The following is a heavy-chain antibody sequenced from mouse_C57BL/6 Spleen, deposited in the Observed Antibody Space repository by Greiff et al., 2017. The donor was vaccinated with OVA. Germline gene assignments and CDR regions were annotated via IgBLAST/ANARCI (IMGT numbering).Heavy chain of an antibody. V-gene: IGHV1-64*01. D-gene: IGHD1-1*01. CDR1: GYTFTSYW. J-gene: IGHJ4*01. CDR2: IHPNSGST. CDR3: ARFITTVVATLYAMDY. Sequence: QVQLQQPGAELVKPGASVKLSCKASGYTFTSYWMHWVKQRPGQGLEWIGMIHPNSGSTNYNEKFKSKATLTVDKSSSTAYMQLSSLTSEDSAVYYCARFITTVVATLYAMDYWGQGTSVTVSS.